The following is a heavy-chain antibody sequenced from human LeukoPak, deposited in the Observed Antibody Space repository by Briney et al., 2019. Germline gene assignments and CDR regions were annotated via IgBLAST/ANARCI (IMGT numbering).Heavy chain of an antibody. CDR2: ISYDGSNK. D-gene: IGHD3-10*01. J-gene: IGHJ4*02. CDR1: AFTLSSYA. V-gene: IGHV3-30*04. Sequence: GRSLRLSCAASAFTLSSYAMHWVRQAPGKGLEWAAVISYDGSNKYYADSVKGRFTISRDNSKNTLYLQMNSLRAEDTAVYYCARERLWFGELLFYFDYWGQGPLVTVSS. CDR3: ARERLWFGELLFYFDY.